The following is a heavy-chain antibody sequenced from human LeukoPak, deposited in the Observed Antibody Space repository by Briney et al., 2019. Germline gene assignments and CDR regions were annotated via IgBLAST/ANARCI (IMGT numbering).Heavy chain of an antibody. J-gene: IGHJ4*02. CDR3: ARARPGDYDILTGCFDY. Sequence: SETLSLTCAVYGGSFSGYYWGWIRQPPGKGLEWIGEINHSGSTNYNPSLKSRVTISVDTSKNQFSLKLSSVTAADTAVYYCARARPGDYDILTGCFDYWGQGTLVTVSS. V-gene: IGHV4-34*01. CDR2: INHSGST. CDR1: GGSFSGYY. D-gene: IGHD3-9*01.